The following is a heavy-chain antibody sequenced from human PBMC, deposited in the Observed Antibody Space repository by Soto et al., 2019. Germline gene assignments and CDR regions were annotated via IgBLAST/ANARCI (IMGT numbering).Heavy chain of an antibody. CDR1: GFTVSNNY. Sequence: EVQLVESGGGLIQPGGSLRLSCAVSGFTVSNNYMSWVRQAPGKGLEGVSVIYSGGYTAYGDSVKGRFAISRDNSKNTLYLQKNTPGAAGPGVSYWATQPGGGGYWVQGTLVTVSS. D-gene: IGHD3-10*01. CDR3: ATQPGGGGY. V-gene: IGHV3-53*01. CDR2: IYSGGYT. J-gene: IGHJ4*02.